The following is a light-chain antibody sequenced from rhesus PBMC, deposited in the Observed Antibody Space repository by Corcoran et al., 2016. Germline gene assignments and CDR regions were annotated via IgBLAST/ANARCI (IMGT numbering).Light chain of an antibody. CDR1: QGISSY. CDR3: QQYKSDPYS. V-gene: IGKV1-37*01. Sequence: DIQMTQSPSSLSASVGDRVTITCRASQGISSYLAWYPQKPGKAPKPLIYYASNLESGVPSRFSGSGSGTECTLTISSLQPEDFATYYCQQYKSDPYSFGQGTKVEIK. CDR2: YAS. J-gene: IGKJ2*01.